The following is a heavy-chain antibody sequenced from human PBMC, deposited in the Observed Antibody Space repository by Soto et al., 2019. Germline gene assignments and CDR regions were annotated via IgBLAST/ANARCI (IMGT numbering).Heavy chain of an antibody. D-gene: IGHD2-21*01. CDR1: GFTFINYA. V-gene: IGHV3-23*01. CDR2: ISGGGDAT. CDR3: ARKVVGSTSRPDYWYFDL. Sequence: EVQLLESGGDSVQPGGSVRLSCAGSGFTFINYAMNWVRQAPGKGLEWVSTISGGGDATFFADSVRGRFTFSRDNSKITVTLQMNSLGVDDKAVYYCARKVVGSTSRPDYWYFDLWGRGTLVTVSS. J-gene: IGHJ2*01.